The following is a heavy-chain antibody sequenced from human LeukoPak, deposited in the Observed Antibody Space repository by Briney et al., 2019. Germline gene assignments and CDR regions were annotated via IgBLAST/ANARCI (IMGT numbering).Heavy chain of an antibody. V-gene: IGHV3-30*18. J-gene: IGHJ4*02. D-gene: IGHD3-22*01. Sequence: PGGSLRLSCAASGFTFSSYGMHWVRQAPGKGLEWVAVISYDGSNKYYADSVKGRSTISRDNSKNTLYLQMNSLRAEDTAVYYCAKDGSGITMTDSVHFDYWGQGTLVTVSS. CDR1: GFTFSSYG. CDR3: AKDGSGITMTDSVHFDY. CDR2: ISYDGSNK.